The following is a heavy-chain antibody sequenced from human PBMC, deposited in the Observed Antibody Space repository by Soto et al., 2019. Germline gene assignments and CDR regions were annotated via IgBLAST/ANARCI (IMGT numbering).Heavy chain of an antibody. Sequence: LSLTCTVSGGSISSFYWSWIRQPPGKGLEWIGFIYYNGSTNYNPSLKSRVTISVDTSRNQFSLKLSSVTAADTAVYYCARADYGLDFDYWGQGTLVTVSS. CDR2: IYYNGST. CDR3: ARADYGLDFDY. CDR1: GGSISSFY. V-gene: IGHV4-59*01. D-gene: IGHD4-17*01. J-gene: IGHJ4*02.